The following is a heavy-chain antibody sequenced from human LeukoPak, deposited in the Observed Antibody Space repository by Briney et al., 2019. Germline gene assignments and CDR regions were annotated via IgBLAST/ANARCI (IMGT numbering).Heavy chain of an antibody. Sequence: SETLSLTCNVSGGSISGYHWSWIRQPPGKGLEWLGYIYYSGSSNYNPSLKSRVTMSADTSKNQFSLQLNSVTPEDTAIYYCARDPRRNANDAFDIWGQGTMVTVSS. CDR1: GGSISGYH. D-gene: IGHD1-14*01. V-gene: IGHV4-59*12. CDR3: ARDPRRNANDAFDI. CDR2: IYYSGSS. J-gene: IGHJ3*02.